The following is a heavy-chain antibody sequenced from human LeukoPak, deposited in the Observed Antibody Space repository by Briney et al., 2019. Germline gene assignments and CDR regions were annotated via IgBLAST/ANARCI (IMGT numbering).Heavy chain of an antibody. Sequence: SETLSLTCTVSGGSISSYYWSWIRQPPGKGLEWIGYIYYSGCTNYNPSLKSRVTISVDTSKNQFSLKLSSVTAADTAVYYCARHFMGGSYNWFDPWGQGTLVTVSS. D-gene: IGHD1-26*01. CDR3: ARHFMGGSYNWFDP. CDR2: IYYSGCT. J-gene: IGHJ5*02. V-gene: IGHV4-59*08. CDR1: GGSISSYY.